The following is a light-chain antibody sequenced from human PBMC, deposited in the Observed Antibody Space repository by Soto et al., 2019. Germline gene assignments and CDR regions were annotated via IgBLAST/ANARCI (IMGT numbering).Light chain of an antibody. CDR1: SSDVGSYNL. Sequence: QSALTQPASVSGSPGQSITISCTGTSSDVGSYNLVSWYQQHPGKAPKLMIYEGSKRPSGVSNRFSGSKSGNTASLTISGLQAEEEADYYCCSYAGRSTDVVFGGGTKVTVL. CDR3: CSYAGRSTDVV. CDR2: EGS. V-gene: IGLV2-23*01. J-gene: IGLJ2*01.